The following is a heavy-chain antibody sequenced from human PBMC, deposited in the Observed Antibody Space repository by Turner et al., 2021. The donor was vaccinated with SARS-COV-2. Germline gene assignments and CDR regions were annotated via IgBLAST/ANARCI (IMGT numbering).Heavy chain of an antibody. CDR2: ISSSSSYI. CDR1: GLTLSSYS. J-gene: IGHJ6*02. Sequence: EVQLMESGGGLVKPGGSLRLSCAASGLTLSSYSMNWVRQAAGKGLGWVSSISSSSSYIYYADSVKGRFTISRDNAKNSLYLQMNSLRAEDTAVYYCASIAAADPKYYHYYGMDVWGQGTTVTVSS. D-gene: IGHD6-13*01. CDR3: ASIAAADPKYYHYYGMDV. V-gene: IGHV3-21*01.